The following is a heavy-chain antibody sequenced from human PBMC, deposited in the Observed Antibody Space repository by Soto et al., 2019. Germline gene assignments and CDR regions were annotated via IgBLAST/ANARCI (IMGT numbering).Heavy chain of an antibody. D-gene: IGHD1-20*01. J-gene: IGHJ4*02. CDR3: ARDPSEDNWNDVHY. CDR1: GGSISSGDYY. V-gene: IGHV4-30-4*01. Sequence: SETLSLTCTVSGGSISSGDYYWSWIRQPPGKGLEWIGYIYYSGSTYYNPSLKSRVTISVDTSKNQFSLKLSSVTAADTAVYYCARDPSEDNWNDVHYWGQGTLVTVSS. CDR2: IYYSGST.